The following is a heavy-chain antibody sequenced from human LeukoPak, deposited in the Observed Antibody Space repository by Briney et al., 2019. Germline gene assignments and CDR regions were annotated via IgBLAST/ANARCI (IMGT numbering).Heavy chain of an antibody. J-gene: IGHJ3*02. CDR1: GGSISSYY. D-gene: IGHD6-19*01. V-gene: IGHV4-59*01. CDR2: IYYSGST. CDR3: GAIAVAGNVGFDI. Sequence: SETLSLTCTVSGGSISSYYWSWIRQPPGKGLEWIGYIYYSGSTNYNPSLKSRVTISVDTSKNQFSLKLSSVTAADTAVYYCGAIAVAGNVGFDIWGQGTMVTVSS.